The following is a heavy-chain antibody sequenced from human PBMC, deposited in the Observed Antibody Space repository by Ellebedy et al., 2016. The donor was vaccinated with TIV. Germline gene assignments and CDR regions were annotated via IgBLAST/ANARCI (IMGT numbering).Heavy chain of an antibody. J-gene: IGHJ5*02. D-gene: IGHD6-19*01. CDR1: GYDFTDYW. Sequence: GESLKISXKGSGYDFTDYWIAWVRQMPGKGLEWMGILYPSDSDTRYSPSFQGHVTFSADKSISTAYLQWSSLKASDTAMYYCARLQLTGAVAGMEVWFDPWGQGTLVTVSS. V-gene: IGHV5-51*01. CDR3: ARLQLTGAVAGMEVWFDP. CDR2: LYPSDSDT.